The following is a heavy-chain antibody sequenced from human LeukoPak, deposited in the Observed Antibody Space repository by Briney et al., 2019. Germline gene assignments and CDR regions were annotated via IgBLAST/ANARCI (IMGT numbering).Heavy chain of an antibody. CDR2: ITSGGDYI. J-gene: IGHJ4*02. CDR3: ARDLWGSYSTGSYLDY. D-gene: IGHD6-25*01. V-gene: IGHV3-21*01. CDR1: GFTFNTFN. Sequence: GGSLRFSCAASGFTFNTFNMNWVRQAPGKGLEWVSSITSGGDYIYYADSVKGRFTISRDSAQNSLYLQMNSLRVEDTAVYFCARDLWGSYSTGSYLDYWGQGALVTVSS.